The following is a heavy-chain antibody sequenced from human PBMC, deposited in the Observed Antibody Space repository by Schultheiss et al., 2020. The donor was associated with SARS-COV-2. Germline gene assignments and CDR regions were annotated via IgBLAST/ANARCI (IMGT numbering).Heavy chain of an antibody. CDR2: ISYDGSNK. V-gene: IGHV3-30*04. J-gene: IGHJ4*02. CDR3: ARGPHVTWLWFGEIHASSFDY. D-gene: IGHD3-10*01. Sequence: GGSLRLSCAASGFTFDDYAMHWVRQAPGKGLEWVAVISYDGSNKYYVDSVKGRFTISRDNSKNTLYLQMNSLRAEDTAVYYCARGPHVTWLWFGEIHASSFDYWGQGTLVTVSS. CDR1: GFTFDDYA.